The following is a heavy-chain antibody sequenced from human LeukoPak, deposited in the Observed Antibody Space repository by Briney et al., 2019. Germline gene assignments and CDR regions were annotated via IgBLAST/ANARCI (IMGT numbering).Heavy chain of an antibody. Sequence: GGSLRLSCAASGFTFISHDVHWVRQAPGKGLQWVAVMSSDGSIKIYTDSVKGRFTISRDKSKNTLYLEMNSLRVDDTAVYYCARDLVSGAPDYFDSWGQGTLVTVSS. CDR2: MSSDGSIK. CDR3: ARDLVSGAPDYFDS. D-gene: IGHD1-26*01. J-gene: IGHJ4*02. CDR1: GFTFISHD. V-gene: IGHV3-30-3*01.